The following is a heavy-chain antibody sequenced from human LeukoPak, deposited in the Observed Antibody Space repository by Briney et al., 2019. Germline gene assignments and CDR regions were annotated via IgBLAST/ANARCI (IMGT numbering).Heavy chain of an antibody. D-gene: IGHD3-3*01. CDR3: ARGYYDFCSRYKYYFDY. CDR1: GGSISSYY. CDR2: IYNSGST. J-gene: IGHJ4*02. Sequence: SETLSLTCTVSGGSISSYYWRWIRQPPGKGLEGIGYIYNSGSTNYNPSLKSRVTISVDTSKKQFSLNLSSVTAADTAVYYCARGYYDFCSRYKYYFDYWGQGTLVTVSS. V-gene: IGHV4-59*01.